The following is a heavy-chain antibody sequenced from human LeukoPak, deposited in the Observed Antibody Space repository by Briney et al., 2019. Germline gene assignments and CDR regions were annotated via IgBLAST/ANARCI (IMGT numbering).Heavy chain of an antibody. J-gene: IGHJ4*02. Sequence: PPETLSLTCTVSGGSISSYYWSWIRQPPGKGLEWIGYIYYSGSTNYNPSLKSRVTISVDTSKNQFSLKLSSVTAADTAVYYCARGYYYDSSGWFDYWGQGTLVTVSS. CDR1: GGSISSYY. CDR2: IYYSGST. V-gene: IGHV4-59*01. D-gene: IGHD3-22*01. CDR3: ARGYYYDSSGWFDY.